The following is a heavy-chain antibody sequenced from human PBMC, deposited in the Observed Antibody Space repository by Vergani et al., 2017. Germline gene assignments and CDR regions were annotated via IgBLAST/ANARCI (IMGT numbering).Heavy chain of an antibody. Sequence: QVQLVQSGAEVKKPGASVKVSCKASGYTFTGYYMHWVRQAPGQGLEWMGWINPNSGGTNYAQKLQGRVTMTTDTSTSTAYMELRSLRSDDTAVYYCARLYSSSLYFDYWGQGTLVTVSS. CDR3: ARLYSSSLYFDY. V-gene: IGHV1-2*02. CDR1: GYTFTGYY. J-gene: IGHJ4*02. D-gene: IGHD6-13*01. CDR2: INPNSGGT.